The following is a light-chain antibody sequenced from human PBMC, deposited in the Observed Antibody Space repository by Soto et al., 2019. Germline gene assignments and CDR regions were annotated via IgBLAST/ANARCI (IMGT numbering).Light chain of an antibody. V-gene: IGKV3-20*01. Sequence: EIVLTQSPGTLSLSPGERATLSCRASQSVSRNNLVWYQQRPGQPPRLLIYGASSRATGIPDRFSGGGSGTDLTLTISKLEPEDFAVYYCQQYGRSLFTFGPGTKVDI. CDR2: GAS. J-gene: IGKJ3*01. CDR1: QSVSRNN. CDR3: QQYGRSLFT.